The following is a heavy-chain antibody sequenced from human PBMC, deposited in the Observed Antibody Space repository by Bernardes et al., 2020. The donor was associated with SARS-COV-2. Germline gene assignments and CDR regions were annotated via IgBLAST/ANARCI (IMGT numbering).Heavy chain of an antibody. J-gene: IGHJ6*02. CDR3: ARGRDILYYGLDV. V-gene: IGHV3-11*01. CDR2: IDRNGETK. Sequence: GGSLRLSCTASKFTFTDYYIAWIRQAPGKGLQWVSYIDRNGETKNYIDSVRGRFTISRDNAKNSVHLQMSGLRGDDTAVYFCARGRDILYYGLDVWGQGTTVTVSS. D-gene: IGHD2-15*01. CDR1: KFTFTDYY.